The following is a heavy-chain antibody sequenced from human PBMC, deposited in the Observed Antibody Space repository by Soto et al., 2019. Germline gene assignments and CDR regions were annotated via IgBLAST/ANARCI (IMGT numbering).Heavy chain of an antibody. Sequence: QITLKESVPTLVKPTQTLTLTCTFSVFSLSTSGVGVGWIRQPPGNALEWLALIDWDDDKRYSPSLKSRLTIPKDASKNQVVLTMTNMDPVDTATYYCVHRRRWNYSYWGQGTLVTVSS. CDR1: VFSLSTSGVG. CDR3: VHRRRWNYSY. V-gene: IGHV2-5*02. CDR2: IDWDDDK. D-gene: IGHD1-7*01. J-gene: IGHJ4*02.